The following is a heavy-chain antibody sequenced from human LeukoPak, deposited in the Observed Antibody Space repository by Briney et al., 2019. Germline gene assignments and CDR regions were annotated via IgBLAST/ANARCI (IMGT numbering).Heavy chain of an antibody. Sequence: GGSLRLSCAASGFTFSSYGMYWVRQAPGKGLEWVAVIWYDGSNKYYADSVKGRFTISRDNSKNTLYLQMNSLRAEDTAVYYCAREAIWQLVRYFDYWGQGTLVTVSS. V-gene: IGHV3-30*19. CDR2: IWYDGSNK. CDR1: GFTFSSYG. CDR3: AREAIWQLVRYFDY. D-gene: IGHD6-13*01. J-gene: IGHJ4*02.